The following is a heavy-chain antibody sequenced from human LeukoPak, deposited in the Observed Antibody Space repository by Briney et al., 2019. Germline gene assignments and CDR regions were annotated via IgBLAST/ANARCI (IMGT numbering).Heavy chain of an antibody. Sequence: GGSLRLSCAASGFTFKSYSRHWVRKAPGKGLEGVSSISSSIIYIYYADSVKGRFTISRDNAKNSLYLQMNSLRAEDTAVYYCARDRGYSSVFDYWGQGTLVTVSS. V-gene: IGHV3-21*01. CDR2: ISSSIIYI. CDR3: ARDRGYSSVFDY. D-gene: IGHD5-18*01. J-gene: IGHJ4*02. CDR1: GFTFKSYS.